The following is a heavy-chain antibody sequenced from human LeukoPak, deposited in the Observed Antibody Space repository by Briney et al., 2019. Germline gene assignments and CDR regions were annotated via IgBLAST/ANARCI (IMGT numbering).Heavy chain of an antibody. J-gene: IGHJ4*02. CDR1: GGSVSSYY. CDR2: VFYSGST. Sequence: SETLSLTCTVSGGSVSSYYWTWVRQPPGKGLEWIGYVFYSGSTNYNPSLKSRVTISVDTSQNQFSLKLSSVTAADTAVYYCARDLRDSGSYFDYWGQGTLVTVSS. D-gene: IGHD1-26*01. V-gene: IGHV4-59*02. CDR3: ARDLRDSGSYFDY.